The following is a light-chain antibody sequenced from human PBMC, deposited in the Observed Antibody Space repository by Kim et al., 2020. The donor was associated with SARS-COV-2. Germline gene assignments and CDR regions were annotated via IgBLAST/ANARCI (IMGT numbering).Light chain of an antibody. CDR3: QQYASLPYS. CDR2: DIS. CDR1: QDISHY. J-gene: IGKJ2*03. Sequence: DIQMTQSPSSLSASVGDRVTITCQSSQDISHYLNWYQQKPGKVPKLLIYDISNLQSGVPSRFSGGRSGTDFSLTISSLQPEDFATYYCQQYASLPYSFGQGTKLEI. V-gene: IGKV1-33*01.